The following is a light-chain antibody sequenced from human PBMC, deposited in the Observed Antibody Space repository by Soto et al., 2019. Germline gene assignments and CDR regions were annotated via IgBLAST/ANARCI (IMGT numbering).Light chain of an antibody. Sequence: EVVMTQSPATLSVSPGERATLSCRASQGINNNLAWYQQKVGQAPRLLIFGASTRATGIPARFSGSGSATEFPLTISSLQSEDFAVYYCQQYIKWPLTFGGGTKVEIK. CDR1: QGINNN. CDR3: QQYIKWPLT. V-gene: IGKV3-15*01. J-gene: IGKJ4*01. CDR2: GAS.